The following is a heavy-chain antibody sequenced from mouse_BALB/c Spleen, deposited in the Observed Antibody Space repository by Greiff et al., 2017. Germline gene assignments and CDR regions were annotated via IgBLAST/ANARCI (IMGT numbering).Heavy chain of an antibody. CDR3: ARGSYYRYDGFAY. J-gene: IGHJ3*01. V-gene: IGHV5-6-5*01. D-gene: IGHD2-14*01. Sequence: DVKLVESGGGLVKPGGSLKLSCAASGFTFSSYAMSWVRQTPEKRLEWVASISSGGSTYYPDSVKGRFTISRDNARNILYLQMSSLRSEDTAMYYCARGSYYRYDGFAYWGQGTLVTVSA. CDR2: ISSGGST. CDR1: GFTFSSYA.